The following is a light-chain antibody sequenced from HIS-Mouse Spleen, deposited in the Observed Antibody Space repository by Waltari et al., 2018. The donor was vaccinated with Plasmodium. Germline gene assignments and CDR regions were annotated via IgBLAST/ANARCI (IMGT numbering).Light chain of an antibody. Sequence: SYVLTQPPSVSVAPGKTARITCGGNNIGSKSVHWYQQKPGQAPVLVAYDDSDRPSGIPARFSGSNAGNTATLTISRVEAGDEADYFCQVWDSSSDHVVFGGGTKLTVL. J-gene: IGLJ2*01. CDR3: QVWDSSSDHVV. CDR1: NIGSKS. V-gene: IGLV3-21*03. CDR2: DDS.